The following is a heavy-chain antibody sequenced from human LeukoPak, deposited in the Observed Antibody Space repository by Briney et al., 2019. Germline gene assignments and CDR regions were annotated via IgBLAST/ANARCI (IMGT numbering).Heavy chain of an antibody. CDR1: GFAFSSYN. J-gene: IGHJ4*02. V-gene: IGHV3-48*02. Sequence: GGSLRLSCAASGFAFSSYNMNWVRQAPGKGLEWVSYISRSSTTVYYADSVKGRFTISRDNAKNSVCLQVNSLRDEDTAVYYCATQNQYYYGSGPFDYWGQGTPVTVSS. CDR3: ATQNQYYYGSGPFDY. CDR2: ISRSSTTV. D-gene: IGHD3-10*01.